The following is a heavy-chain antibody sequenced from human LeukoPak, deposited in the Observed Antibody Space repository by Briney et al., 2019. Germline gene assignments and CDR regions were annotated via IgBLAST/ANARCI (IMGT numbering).Heavy chain of an antibody. CDR3: TRGPFLNGNAYNWFDP. D-gene: IGHD1-20*01. V-gene: IGHV1-46*01. CDR1: GYTFTSYY. CDR2: INPSGGST. J-gene: IGHJ5*02. Sequence: ASVKVSCKASGYTFTSYYMHWVRQAPGQGLEWMGIINPSGGSTSYARKFQGRVAITRDTSTSTVYLELNNLSSDDTAMYYCTRGPFLNGNAYNWFDPWGQGTLVTVSS.